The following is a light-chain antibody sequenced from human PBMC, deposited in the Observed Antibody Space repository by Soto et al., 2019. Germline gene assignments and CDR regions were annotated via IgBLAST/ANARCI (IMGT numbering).Light chain of an antibody. Sequence: EIVLTQSPGTLSLSPGERATLSCRASQSVSSYLAWYQQKPGQAPRLLIYDASTRATGISARFSGSGSGTDFTLTISRLEPEDFAVYYFQQRSNWPVTFGQGTKVEVK. CDR3: QQRSNWPVT. J-gene: IGKJ1*01. CDR1: QSVSSY. V-gene: IGKV3-11*01. CDR2: DAS.